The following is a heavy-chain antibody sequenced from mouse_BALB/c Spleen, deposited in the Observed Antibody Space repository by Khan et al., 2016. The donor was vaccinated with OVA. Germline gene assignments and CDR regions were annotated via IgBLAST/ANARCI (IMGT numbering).Heavy chain of an antibody. J-gene: IGHJ4*01. D-gene: IGHD2-10*01. Sequence: DLVKPGASVKLSCKASGYTFTSYWINWIKQRPGQGLEWVGHIGPGSGSTYYNKILKGKATLTVDTSSSTVYMQLSSLSSEDSAVSFCASSNSSPTSLYAMDYWGPATSVTVSS. V-gene: IGHV1S41*01. CDR3: ASSNSSPTSLYAMDY. CDR1: GYTFTSYW. CDR2: IGPGSGST.